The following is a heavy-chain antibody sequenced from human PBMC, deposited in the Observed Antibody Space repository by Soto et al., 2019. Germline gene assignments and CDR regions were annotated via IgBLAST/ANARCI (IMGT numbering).Heavy chain of an antibody. D-gene: IGHD3-10*01. CDR1: GFTFSSYV. CDR2: ISGSGGST. V-gene: IGHV3-23*01. Sequence: EVQLLESGGGLVQPGGSLRLSCATSGFTFSSYVMTWVRQAPGKGLEWVSGISGSGGSTYYADSLKGRFTISRDNSTTALYRRMNSLRAEDTAVVYCAKDPRSYGSGTYYFDYWGQGTLVTFSS. J-gene: IGHJ4*02. CDR3: AKDPRSYGSGTYYFDY.